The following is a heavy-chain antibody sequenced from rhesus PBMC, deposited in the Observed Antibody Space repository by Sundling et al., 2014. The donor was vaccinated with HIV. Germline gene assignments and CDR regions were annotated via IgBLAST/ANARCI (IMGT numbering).Heavy chain of an antibody. V-gene: IGHV3-116*02. CDR2: IRSTPGGGTP. CDR1: GFTFSDHY. Sequence: EVRLVESGGGLVQPGGSLRLSCAASGFTFSDHYMSWVRLAPGKGLEWVGFIRSTPGGGTPEYAASVKGRFTISRDDSRSIAYLQMNSLKTEDTAMYYCARDSSSGWYYWGQGVLVTVSS. J-gene: IGHJ4*01. D-gene: IGHD6-31*01. CDR3: ARDSSSGWYY.